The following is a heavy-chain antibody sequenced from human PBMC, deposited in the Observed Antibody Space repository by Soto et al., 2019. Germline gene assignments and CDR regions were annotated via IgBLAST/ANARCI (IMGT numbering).Heavy chain of an antibody. CDR1: GGSISSYY. V-gene: IGHV4-59*01. CDR3: ATNHQGRKDYYDSSGYYDY. Sequence: PSETLSLTCTVSGGSISSYYWTWIRQPPGKGLEWIGYIHYSGSTNYNPSLKSRVTISVDTSKNQFSLKLSSVTAVDTAVYYCATNHQGRKDYYDSSGYYDYCGQRTLVTVSS. D-gene: IGHD3-22*01. CDR2: IHYSGST. J-gene: IGHJ4*02.